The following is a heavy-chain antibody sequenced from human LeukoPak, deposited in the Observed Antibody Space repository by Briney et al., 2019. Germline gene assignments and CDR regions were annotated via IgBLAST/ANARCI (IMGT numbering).Heavy chain of an antibody. CDR2: INPGNGDT. D-gene: IGHD4-23*01. J-gene: IGHJ4*02. V-gene: IGHV1-46*01. CDR1: GYSFTNYH. CDR3: TREQSGGHYDF. Sequence: ASVKVSCKASGYSFTNYHMHWVRQAPGQGLEWLGIINPGNGDTVYAQRFQDRVAMTRDTSTTTVYMDLSSLRSDDTAVYYCTREQSGGHYDFWGPGSQVTVSS.